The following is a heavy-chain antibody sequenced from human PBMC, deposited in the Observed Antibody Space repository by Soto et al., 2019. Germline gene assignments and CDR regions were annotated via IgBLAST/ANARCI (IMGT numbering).Heavy chain of an antibody. CDR1: S. D-gene: IGHD3-10*01. V-gene: IGHV1-24*01. CDR3: ATDLGYYYGSGSPRGDY. CDR2: FDPEDGET. J-gene: IGHJ4*02. Sequence: SXHWVRQAPVKGLEWMGGFDPEDGETIYAQKFQGRVTMTEDTSTDTAYMELSSLRSEDTAVYYCATDLGYYYGSGSPRGDYWGQGPLVTVSS.